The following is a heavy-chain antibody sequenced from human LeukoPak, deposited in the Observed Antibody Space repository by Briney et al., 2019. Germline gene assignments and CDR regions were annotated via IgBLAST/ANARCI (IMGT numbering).Heavy chain of an antibody. CDR1: GFTFGDYA. CDR2: IRSRAYGGAA. CDR3: AGSSGVDY. V-gene: IGHV3-49*04. J-gene: IGHJ4*02. D-gene: IGHD6-25*01. Sequence: TGGSLRLSCTASGFTFGDYAMSWVRQAPGKGLEWVGYIRSRAYGGAAEYAASVKGRFTITKDDSKSITYLQMSSLNIEDTAVYYCAGSSGVDYWGQGTLVTVSS.